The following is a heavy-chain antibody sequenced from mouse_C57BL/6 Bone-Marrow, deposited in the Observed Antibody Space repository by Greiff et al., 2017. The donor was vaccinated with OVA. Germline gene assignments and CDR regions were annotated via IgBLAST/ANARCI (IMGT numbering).Heavy chain of an antibody. D-gene: IGHD1-1*02. V-gene: IGHV3-6*01. Sequence: EVQLQQSGPGLVKPSQSLSLTCSVTGYSITSGYYWNWIRQFPGNKLEWMGYISYDGSNNYNPSLKNRISITRDTSKNQFFLKLNSVTTEDTATYYCARDPLLLWYAMDYWGQGTSVTVSS. CDR3: ARDPLLLWYAMDY. CDR2: ISYDGSN. CDR1: GYSITSGYY. J-gene: IGHJ4*01.